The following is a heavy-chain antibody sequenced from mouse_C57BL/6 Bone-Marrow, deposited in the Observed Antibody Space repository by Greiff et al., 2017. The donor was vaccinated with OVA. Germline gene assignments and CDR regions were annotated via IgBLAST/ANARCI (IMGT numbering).Heavy chain of an antibody. CDR3: ARKTGTRGLDY. J-gene: IGHJ2*01. Sequence: VQLQQPGAELVRPGSSVKLSCKASGYTFTSYWMDWVKQRPGQGLEWIGNIYPSDSETHYNQKFKDKATLTVDKSSSTAYMQLSSLTSEDSAVYYCARKTGTRGLDYWGQGTTLTVSS. D-gene: IGHD4-1*01. V-gene: IGHV1-61*01. CDR1: GYTFTSYW. CDR2: IYPSDSET.